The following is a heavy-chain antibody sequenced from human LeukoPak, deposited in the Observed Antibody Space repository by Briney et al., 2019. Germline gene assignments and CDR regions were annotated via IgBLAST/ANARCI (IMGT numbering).Heavy chain of an antibody. V-gene: IGHV1-18*01. J-gene: IGHJ5*02. CDR1: GYTFTSYD. D-gene: IGHD2-2*01. CDR2: ISAYNGNT. CDR3: ARDIVVVPAAEMNRFDP. Sequence: ASVKVSCKASGYTFTSYDISWVRQAPGQGLEWMGWISAYNGNTNYAQKLQGRVTMTTDTSTSTAYMELRSLRSDDTAVYYCARDIVVVPAAEMNRFDPWGQGTLVTVSS.